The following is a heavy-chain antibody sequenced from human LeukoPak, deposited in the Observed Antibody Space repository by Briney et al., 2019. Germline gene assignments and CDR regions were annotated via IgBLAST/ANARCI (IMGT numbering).Heavy chain of an antibody. CDR2: ISLSSNTI. CDR1: GFTFNNYA. Sequence: GGSLRLSCAASGFTFNNYAMTWVRQVPGKGLEWVSAISLSSNTIYYADSVKGRFTISRDNSKNTLYLQMNSLRAEDTAKYYCVKGSRDGNSYDSWGQGTLVTVSS. J-gene: IGHJ5*01. D-gene: IGHD5-24*01. CDR3: VKGSRDGNSYDS. V-gene: IGHV3-23*01.